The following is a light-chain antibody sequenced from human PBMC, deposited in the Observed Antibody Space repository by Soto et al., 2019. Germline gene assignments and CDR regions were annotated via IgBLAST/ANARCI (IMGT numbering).Light chain of an antibody. CDR1: QSVSSTY. Sequence: PGERATLSCRASQSVSSTYLAWYQQKPGQAPRLLIYGASSRATGIPDRFSGSGSGTDFSLTISRLEPEDFAVYFCQQYGSSPPYTFGQGTKLEIK. CDR2: GAS. V-gene: IGKV3-20*01. J-gene: IGKJ2*01. CDR3: QQYGSSPPYT.